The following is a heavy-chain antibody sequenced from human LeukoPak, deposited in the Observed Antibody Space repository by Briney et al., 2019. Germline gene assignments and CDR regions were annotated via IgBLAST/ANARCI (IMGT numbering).Heavy chain of an antibody. CDR3: ARDYGAAGTGAIDY. CDR2: IYYSGST. D-gene: IGHD6-13*01. Sequence: SETLSLTCTVSGGSISSGGYYWSWIRQHPGKGLEWIGYIYYSGSTYYNPSLKSRVTISVDTFKNQFSLKLSSVTAADTAVYYCARDYGAAGTGAIDYWGQGTLVTVSS. J-gene: IGHJ4*02. CDR1: GGSISSGGYY. V-gene: IGHV4-31*03.